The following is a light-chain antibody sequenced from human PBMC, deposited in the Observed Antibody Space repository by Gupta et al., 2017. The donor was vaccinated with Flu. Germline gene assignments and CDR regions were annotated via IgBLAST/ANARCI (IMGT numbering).Light chain of an antibody. J-gene: IGKJ1*01. Sequence: DIQMTQSPSSLSASVGDRVTITCRASQGIRNDLGWYQQKPGKAPKRLIYAASSLQIAAPSRFSGSGSGIAFTLRIISLQPEAFATYYCRQHNTYPRRFGQGTKVEIK. CDR3: RQHNTYPRR. V-gene: IGKV1-17*01. CDR1: QGIRND. CDR2: AAS.